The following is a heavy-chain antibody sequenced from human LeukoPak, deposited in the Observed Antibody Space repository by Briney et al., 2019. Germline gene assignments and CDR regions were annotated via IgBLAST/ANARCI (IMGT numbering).Heavy chain of an antibody. CDR1: GDTFSSYA. J-gene: IGHJ6*03. CDR3: ARVPTVAYYYMDV. CDR2: IIPIFGTA. V-gene: IGHV1-69*05. Sequence: GASVKVSCKASGDTFSSYAISWVRQAPGQGLEWMGGIIPIFGTANYAQKFQGRVTITTDESTSTAYMELSSLRSEDTAVYYCARVPTVAYYYMDVWGKGTTVTVSS. D-gene: IGHD4-11*01.